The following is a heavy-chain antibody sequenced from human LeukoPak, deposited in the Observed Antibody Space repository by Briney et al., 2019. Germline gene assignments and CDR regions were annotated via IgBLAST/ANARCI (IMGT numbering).Heavy chain of an antibody. CDR1: GFTFSDYS. CDR3: ARGLSGTYSSYFFDS. J-gene: IGHJ4*02. V-gene: IGHV3-30*04. D-gene: IGHD1-26*01. Sequence: GGSLRLSCAASGFTFSDYSLHWVRQAPGKGLEWVALISYDGSNKYYADSVKGRFTIFRDNSKNRLYLQMNSLRAEDTTVYYCARGLSGTYSSYFFDSWGQGTLVTVSS. CDR2: ISYDGSNK.